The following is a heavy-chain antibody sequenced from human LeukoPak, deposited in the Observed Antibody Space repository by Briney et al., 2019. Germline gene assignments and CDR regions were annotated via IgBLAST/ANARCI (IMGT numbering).Heavy chain of an antibody. CDR1: GASISSVDYY. CDR2: VYYSGST. J-gene: IGHJ4*02. D-gene: IGHD5-18*01. CDR3: ARVADTAMNYFDY. V-gene: IGHV4-30-4*08. Sequence: SETLSLTCTVSGASISSVDYYWSWIRQPPGKGPEWIGDVYYSGSTYYNTSLKSRLTISVDTSKNQFSLKLSSVTAADTAVYYCARVADTAMNYFDYWGQGTLVTVSS.